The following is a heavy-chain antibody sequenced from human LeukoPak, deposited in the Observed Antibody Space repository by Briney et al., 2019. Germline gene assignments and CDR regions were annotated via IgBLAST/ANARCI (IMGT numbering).Heavy chain of an antibody. Sequence: GGSLRLSCAASGFTFSSYSMNWVRQAPGKGLEWVSYISSSSSTIYYADSVKGRFTIPRDNAKNSLYLQMNSLRAEDTAVYYCAREAYGDYSGMDVWGQGTTVTVSS. V-gene: IGHV3-48*01. D-gene: IGHD4-17*01. CDR2: ISSSSSTI. J-gene: IGHJ6*02. CDR1: GFTFSSYS. CDR3: AREAYGDYSGMDV.